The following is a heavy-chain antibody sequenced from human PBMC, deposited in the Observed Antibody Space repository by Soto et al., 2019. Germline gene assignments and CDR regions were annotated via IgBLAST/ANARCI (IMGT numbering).Heavy chain of an antibody. CDR1: GYTFTSYG. D-gene: IGHD3-22*01. J-gene: IGHJ4*02. CDR2: ISAYDANT. CDR3: ARARKYDSRGSIDY. V-gene: IGHV1-18*01. Sequence: ALVKVSCKASGYTFTSYGISWVRQAPGQGLEWMGWISAYDANTQYPQKLQGRVTMTTDTSTNTAYMELRSLKSDDTAVYFCARARKYDSRGSIDYWGQGTLVTVSS.